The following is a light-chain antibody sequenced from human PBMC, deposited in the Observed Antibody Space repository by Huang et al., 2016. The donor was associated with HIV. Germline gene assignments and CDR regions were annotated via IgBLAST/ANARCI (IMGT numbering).Light chain of an antibody. J-gene: IGKJ4*01. Sequence: DIQMTQSPSSLSASVGDRVTITCRASQGISSALAWYQQKPGKAPKLLLHSASKLESGGPSRFSGSGSGTDYTLTISSLQAEDFATYYCQQYQSIPLSFGGGTKVEIK. V-gene: IGKV1-NL1*01. CDR3: QQYQSIPLS. CDR1: QGISSA. CDR2: SAS.